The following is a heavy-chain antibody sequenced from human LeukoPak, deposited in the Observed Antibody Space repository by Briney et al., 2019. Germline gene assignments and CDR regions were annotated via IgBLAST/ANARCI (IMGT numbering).Heavy chain of an antibody. J-gene: IGHJ4*02. D-gene: IGHD4-17*01. V-gene: IGHV1-18*01. Sequence: ASVKVSCKASGYTFTNYGITWLRQAPGQGLEWMGWISAYNGNTKYAQKLQGRVTMTTDTSTSTAYMELKSLRSDDTAVYYCARALRLEEEYYFDNWGQGTLVTVSS. CDR2: ISAYNGNT. CDR3: ARALRLEEEYYFDN. CDR1: GYTFTNYG.